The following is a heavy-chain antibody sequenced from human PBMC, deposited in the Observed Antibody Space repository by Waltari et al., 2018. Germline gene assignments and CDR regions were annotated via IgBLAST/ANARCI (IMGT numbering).Heavy chain of an antibody. V-gene: IGHV3-30*16. CDR2: ISYDGSNK. J-gene: IGHJ6*02. CDR3: ARDTLTMIVVVEFYYYYGMDV. Sequence: QVELVEFGGGVVQPGRALRLSRAASGITFRCHSMPWVPQGPGKGPEGVAVISYDGSNKYYADSVKGRFTISRDNSKNTLYLQMNSLRAEDTAVYYCARDTLTMIVVVEFYYYYGMDVWGQGTTVTVSS. D-gene: IGHD3-22*01. CDR1: GITFRCHS.